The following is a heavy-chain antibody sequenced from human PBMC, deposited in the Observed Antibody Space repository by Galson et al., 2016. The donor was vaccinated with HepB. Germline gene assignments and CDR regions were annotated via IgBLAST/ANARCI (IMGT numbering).Heavy chain of an antibody. Sequence: SLRLSCAASGFTFSTYWMHWVRQAPGKGLVWVSRINSDGSSTGFADSVKGRFTISRDNAKNTLYLQMNSLRAEDTAVYYCARGGSWPIDYWGQGTLVTVSS. J-gene: IGHJ4*02. D-gene: IGHD1-26*01. CDR1: GFTFSTYW. CDR2: INSDGSST. CDR3: ARGGSWPIDY. V-gene: IGHV3-74*01.